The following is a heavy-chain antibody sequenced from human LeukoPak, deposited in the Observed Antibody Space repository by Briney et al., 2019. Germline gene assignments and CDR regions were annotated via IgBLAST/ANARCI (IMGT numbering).Heavy chain of an antibody. CDR3: ARVRGQYFFDY. J-gene: IGHJ4*02. Sequence: GGSLRLSCAASGFIVSNNYMSWVRQAPGKGLEWVSVIYSGGSTFYADSVEGRFTISRHNSKNTVYLQMNSLRAGDTAVYYCARVRGQYFFDYWGQGILVTVSS. CDR2: IYSGGST. V-gene: IGHV3-53*04. D-gene: IGHD3-16*01. CDR1: GFIVSNNY.